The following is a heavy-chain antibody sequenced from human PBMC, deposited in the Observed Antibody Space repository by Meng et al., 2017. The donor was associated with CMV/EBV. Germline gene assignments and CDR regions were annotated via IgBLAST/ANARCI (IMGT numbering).Heavy chain of an antibody. D-gene: IGHD2-2*01. Sequence: ASVKVSCKASGYTFTSYYMHWVRQAPGQGLEWMGIINPSGGSTSCAQKFQGRVTMTRDTSTSTVYMELSSLRSEDTAVYYCARSGYCSSTSCSKTSIGVDDYWGQGTLVTVSS. V-gene: IGHV1-46*01. CDR1: GYTFTSYY. CDR3: ARSGYCSSTSCSKTSIGVDDY. CDR2: INPSGGST. J-gene: IGHJ4*02.